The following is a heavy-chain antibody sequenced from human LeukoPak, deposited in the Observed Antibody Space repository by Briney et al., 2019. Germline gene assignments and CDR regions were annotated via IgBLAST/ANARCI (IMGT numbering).Heavy chain of an antibody. CDR2: IYYSGTA. J-gene: IGHJ4*02. D-gene: IGHD4-17*01. V-gene: IGHV4-31*11. Sequence: PSETLSLTCAVSGGSISSGGYYWSWVRQHPEKGLEWIGYIYYSGTAYYNPSLKSRVTMSVDTSKNQFSLKLDSVTAADTAVYYCARFSNDHGVKFDYWGQGTLVTVSS. CDR1: GGSISSGGYY. CDR3: ARFSNDHGVKFDY.